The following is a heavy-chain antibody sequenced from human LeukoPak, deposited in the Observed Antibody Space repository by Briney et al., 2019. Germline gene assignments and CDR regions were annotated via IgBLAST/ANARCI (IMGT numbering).Heavy chain of an antibody. CDR2: VNHSGST. J-gene: IGHJ6*03. D-gene: IGHD1-1*01. CDR1: GGSLSDYY. CDR3: ASQVRLERRYYYYYMDV. Sequence: SETLSLTCAVYGGSLSDYYWSWIRQPPGKGLEWIGEVNHSGSTNYNPSLKSRVTISLDTSKNQFSLKLSSVTAADTVVYYCASQVRLERRYYYYYMDVWDKGTTVTVSS. V-gene: IGHV4-34*01.